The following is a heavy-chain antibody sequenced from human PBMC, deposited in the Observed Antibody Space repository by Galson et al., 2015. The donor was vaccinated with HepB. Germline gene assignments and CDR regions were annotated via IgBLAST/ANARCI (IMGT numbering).Heavy chain of an antibody. CDR3: ASQADIVVVVAATPTHDAFDI. D-gene: IGHD2-15*01. Sequence: CKASGGTFRSYAISWVRQAPGQGLEWMGGIIPIFGTANYAQKFQGRVTITADESTSTAYMELSSLRSEDTAVYYCASQADIVVVVAATPTHDAFDIWGQGTMVTVSS. CDR1: GGTFRSYA. CDR2: IIPIFGTA. V-gene: IGHV1-69*01. J-gene: IGHJ3*02.